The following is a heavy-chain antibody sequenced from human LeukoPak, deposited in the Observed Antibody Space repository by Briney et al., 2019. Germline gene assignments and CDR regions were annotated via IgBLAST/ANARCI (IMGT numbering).Heavy chain of an antibody. CDR3: ARDQGYYDILTGYSAAAFDI. Sequence: PGGSLRLSCAASGFTFSSYWMHWVRQAPGKGLVWVSRINSDGSSTSYADSVKGRFTISRDNAKNTPYLQMNSLRAEDTAVYYCARDQGYYDILTGYSAAAFDIWGQGTMVTVSS. D-gene: IGHD3-9*01. CDR2: INSDGSST. J-gene: IGHJ3*02. V-gene: IGHV3-74*01. CDR1: GFTFSSYW.